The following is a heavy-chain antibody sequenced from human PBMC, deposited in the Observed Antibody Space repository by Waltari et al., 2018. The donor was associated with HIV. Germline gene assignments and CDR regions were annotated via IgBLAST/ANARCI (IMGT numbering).Heavy chain of an antibody. J-gene: IGHJ4*02. CDR2: INYDGGDK. V-gene: IGHV3-7*01. Sequence: EVHLVESGGGLVQPGGSRSLSCTASGFTFSIYWMSWALKAQGKGPGWVASINYDGGDKYYVDSVKGRFTICRENGKNSLYLQMSSLRVEDTAVYYCAREPFWGQGILVTVSS. CDR1: GFTFSIYW. CDR3: AREPF.